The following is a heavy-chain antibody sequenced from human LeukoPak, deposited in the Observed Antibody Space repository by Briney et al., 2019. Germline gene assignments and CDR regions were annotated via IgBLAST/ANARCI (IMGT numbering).Heavy chain of an antibody. J-gene: IGHJ3*02. CDR2: INPNSGGT. CDR3: AREVYYYDSSGYYPDAFDI. CDR1: GYTFTGYY. Sequence: ASVKVSCKASGYTFTGYYMHWVRQAPGQGLEWMGWINPNSGGTNYAQKFQGRVTMTRDTSISTAYMELSRLRSDDTAVYYCAREVYYYDSSGYYPDAFDIWGQGTMVTVSS. D-gene: IGHD3-22*01. V-gene: IGHV1-2*02.